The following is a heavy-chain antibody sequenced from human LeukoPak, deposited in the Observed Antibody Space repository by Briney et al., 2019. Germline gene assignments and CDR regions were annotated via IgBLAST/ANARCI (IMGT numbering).Heavy chain of an antibody. CDR1: GFTFSSYS. CDR3: AKNYCSSTSCYTGGYY. J-gene: IGHJ4*02. D-gene: IGHD2-2*02. Sequence: GGSLRLSCAASGFTFSSYSMNWVRQAPGKGLEWVSSISSSSSYIYYADSVKGRFTISRDNSKNTLYLQMNSLRAEDTAVYYCAKNYCSSTSCYTGGYYWGQGTLVTVSS. CDR2: ISSSSSYI. V-gene: IGHV3-21*04.